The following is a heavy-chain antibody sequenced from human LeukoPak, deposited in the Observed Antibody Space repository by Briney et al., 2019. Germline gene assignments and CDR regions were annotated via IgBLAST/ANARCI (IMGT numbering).Heavy chain of an antibody. CDR1: GFTFDDYT. CDR3: AKDGAPPGQLSRYYYYMDV. CDR2: ISWDGGST. V-gene: IGHV3-43*01. Sequence: GGSLRFSCAASGFTFDDYTMHWVRQAPGKGLEWVSLISWDGGSTYYADSVKGRFTISRDNSKNSLYLQMNSLRTEDTALYYCAKDGAPPGQLSRYYYYMDVWGKGTTVTVSS. D-gene: IGHD5-18*01. J-gene: IGHJ6*03.